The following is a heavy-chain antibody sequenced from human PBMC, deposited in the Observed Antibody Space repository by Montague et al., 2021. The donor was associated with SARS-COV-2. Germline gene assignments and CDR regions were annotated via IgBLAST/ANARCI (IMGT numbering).Heavy chain of an antibody. CDR2: IYDSGST. V-gene: IGHV4-39*01. CDR3: ARLLSWIAAAGTIHYFDY. D-gene: IGHD6-13*01. J-gene: IGHJ4*02. Sequence: SEALSLTCTVSGGSISSSNYYWDWIRQPPGKGLEWIGSIYDSGSTYYNPSLKSRVTISVDTSKNQFSLKLSSVTAADTAVYYCARLLSWIAAAGTIHYFDYWGQGTLVTVSS. CDR1: GGSISSSNYY.